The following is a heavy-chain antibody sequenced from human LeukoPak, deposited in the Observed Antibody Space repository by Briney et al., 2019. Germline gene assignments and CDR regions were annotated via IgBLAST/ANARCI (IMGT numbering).Heavy chain of an antibody. D-gene: IGHD1-26*01. CDR3: ASQKWDPPYYFDY. V-gene: IGHV5-51*01. Sequence: GESLKISCQAFGYSFTSYWIAWVRQMPGKGLEWMGIIYPGDSDTRYSPSFQGQVTISADKSISSAYLQWTSLKASDTAIYYCASQKWDPPYYFDYWGQGTLVTVSP. CDR2: IYPGDSDT. J-gene: IGHJ4*02. CDR1: GYSFTSYW.